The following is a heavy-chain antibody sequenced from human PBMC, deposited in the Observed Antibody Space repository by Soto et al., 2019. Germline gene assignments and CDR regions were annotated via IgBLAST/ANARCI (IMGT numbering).Heavy chain of an antibody. CDR2: IWYDGSNK. Sequence: GGSLRLSCAASGFTFSSYGMHWVRQAPGKGLEWVAVIWYDGSNKYYADSVKGRFTISRDNSKNTLYLQMNSLRAEDTAVYYCARVFRHIAVAEADYYYGMDVWGQGTTVTVSS. CDR3: ARVFRHIAVAEADYYYGMDV. CDR1: GFTFSSYG. V-gene: IGHV3-33*01. J-gene: IGHJ6*02. D-gene: IGHD6-19*01.